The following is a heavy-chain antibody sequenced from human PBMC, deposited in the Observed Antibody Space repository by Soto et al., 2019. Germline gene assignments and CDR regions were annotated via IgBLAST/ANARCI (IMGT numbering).Heavy chain of an antibody. Sequence: GESLKISCKGSGYTFSSYWIGWARQMPGKGLEWMGIIYPGDSNTRYSPSFQGHVTISADKSISTAYLQWSTLKASDTAMYYCARQGYCSNTACYTVDYWGQGTLVTVSS. CDR2: IYPGDSNT. J-gene: IGHJ4*02. D-gene: IGHD2-2*02. V-gene: IGHV5-51*01. CDR1: GYTFSSYW. CDR3: ARQGYCSNTACYTVDY.